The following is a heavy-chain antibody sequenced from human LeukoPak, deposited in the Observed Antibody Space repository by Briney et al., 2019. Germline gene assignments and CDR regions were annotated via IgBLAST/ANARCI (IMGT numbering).Heavy chain of an antibody. CDR3: VRARVGSGGFDI. CDR2: INTAADT. J-gene: IGHJ3*02. D-gene: IGHD2-8*02. V-gene: IGHV3-13*01. Sequence: GGSLRLSCAASGFTFSYYDMHWVRQGPGKGLEWVSGINTAADTYYADSVKGRFTISRENARNFLFLQMNSLRPGDTAVYYCVRARVGSGGFDIWGQGTMVTVSS. CDR1: GFTFSYYD.